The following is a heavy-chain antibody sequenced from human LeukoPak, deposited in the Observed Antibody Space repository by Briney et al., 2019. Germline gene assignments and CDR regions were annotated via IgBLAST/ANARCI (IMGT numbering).Heavy chain of an antibody. CDR3: ADMIVPYYFDY. CDR2: IYYRGST. D-gene: IGHD3-22*01. V-gene: IGHV4-59*08. J-gene: IGHJ4*02. Sequence: SETLSLTCTVSGGSISGYYWSWIRQPPGKGLEWIGYIYYRGSTNYSPSLKSRVTISVDTSKNQFSLKLSSVTASDTAVYYCADMIVPYYFDYWGQGTLVTVSS. CDR1: GGSISGYY.